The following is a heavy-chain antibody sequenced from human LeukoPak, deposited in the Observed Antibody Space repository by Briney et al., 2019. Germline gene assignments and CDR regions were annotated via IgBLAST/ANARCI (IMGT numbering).Heavy chain of an antibody. CDR2: ISSSSSYT. Sequence: GGSLRLSCAASGFTFSSYSMNWVRQAPGKGLEWVSSISSSSSYTYYADSVKGRFTISRDNAKNSLYLQMNSLRAEDTAVYYCASSYDFWSGGDHYYFDYWGQGTLVTVSS. CDR1: GFTFSSYS. CDR3: ASSYDFWSGGDHYYFDY. J-gene: IGHJ4*02. V-gene: IGHV3-21*01. D-gene: IGHD3-3*01.